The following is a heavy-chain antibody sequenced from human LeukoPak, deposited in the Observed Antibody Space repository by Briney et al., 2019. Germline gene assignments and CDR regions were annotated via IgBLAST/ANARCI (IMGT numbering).Heavy chain of an antibody. V-gene: IGHV3-23*01. CDR3: AKGASYDFWSGYYFDY. Sequence: GGSLRLSCAASGFTFSSYAMSWVRQAPGKGLEWVSAISGSGGSTYYADSVKGRFTISRDNSKNTLYLQMNSLRAEDTAVYYCAKGASYDFWSGYYFDYWGQGTLVTVYS. CDR2: ISGSGGST. CDR1: GFTFSSYA. J-gene: IGHJ4*02. D-gene: IGHD3-3*01.